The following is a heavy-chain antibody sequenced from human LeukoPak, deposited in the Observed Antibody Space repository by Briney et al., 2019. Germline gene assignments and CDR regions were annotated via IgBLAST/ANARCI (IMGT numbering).Heavy chain of an antibody. CDR1: GFTFIDYD. V-gene: IGHV3-13*01. Sequence: GGSLRLSCAASGFTFIDYDMHWVRQVIGKGLEWVSAIGIRGDTHYSGSVKGRFTISRDNAESSLYLQMNSLRAEDTAVYYCARGGIRVSGIDEFDSWGQGTLVTVSS. D-gene: IGHD6-19*01. CDR3: ARGGIRVSGIDEFDS. J-gene: IGHJ4*02. CDR2: IGIRGDT.